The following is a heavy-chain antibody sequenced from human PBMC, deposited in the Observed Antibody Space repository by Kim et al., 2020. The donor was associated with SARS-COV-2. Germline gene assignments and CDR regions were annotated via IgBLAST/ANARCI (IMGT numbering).Heavy chain of an antibody. J-gene: IGHJ4*02. Sequence: ANYAQKFQGRVTITADESTSTAYMELGSLRSEDTAVYYCARSKYDSSGYYLMGHWGQGTLVTVSS. V-gene: IGHV1-69*01. CDR3: ARSKYDSSGYYLMGH. D-gene: IGHD3-22*01. CDR2: A.